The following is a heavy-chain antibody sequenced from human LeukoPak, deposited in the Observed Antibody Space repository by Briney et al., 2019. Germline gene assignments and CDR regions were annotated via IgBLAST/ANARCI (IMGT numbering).Heavy chain of an antibody. CDR3: ARGGHVVVTATFDY. J-gene: IGHJ4*02. CDR1: GGSISSSSYY. CDR2: IYYSGST. Sequence: SETLSLTCTVSGGSISSSSYYWGWIRQPPGKGLEWIGSIYYSGSTYYNPSLKSRVTISVDTSKNQFSLKLSSVTAADTAVYYCARGGHVVVTATFDYWGQGTLVTVSS. D-gene: IGHD2-21*02. V-gene: IGHV4-39*07.